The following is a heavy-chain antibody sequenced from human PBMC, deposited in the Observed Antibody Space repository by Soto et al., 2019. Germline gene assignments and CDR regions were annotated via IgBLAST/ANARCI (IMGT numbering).Heavy chain of an antibody. Sequence: ASVKVSCKASGYTFTGYYMHWVRQAPGQGLEWMGWINPSSGGTEFAEKFQGRVTVTRDTSIRTVFLDLNRLTADDTGVYFCALDFRTYSHGVDGGGQGTEVTVAS. D-gene: IGHD4-4*01. CDR3: ALDFRTYSHGVDG. CDR2: INPSSGGT. V-gene: IGHV1-2*02. J-gene: IGHJ6*02. CDR1: GYTFTGYY.